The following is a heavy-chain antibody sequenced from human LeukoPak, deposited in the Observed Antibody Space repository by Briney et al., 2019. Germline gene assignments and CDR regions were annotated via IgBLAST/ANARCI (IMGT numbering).Heavy chain of an antibody. V-gene: IGHV4-59*01. D-gene: IGHD1-26*01. Sequence: PSETLSLTCTVSGGSISSYYWSWIRQPPGKGLEWIGYIYYSGSTNYNPSLKSRVTISVDTSKNQFSLKLSSVTAADTAVYYCARTGRVAPFDYWGQGTLVTVSS. CDR3: ARTGRVAPFDY. CDR1: GGSISSYY. CDR2: IYYSGST. J-gene: IGHJ4*02.